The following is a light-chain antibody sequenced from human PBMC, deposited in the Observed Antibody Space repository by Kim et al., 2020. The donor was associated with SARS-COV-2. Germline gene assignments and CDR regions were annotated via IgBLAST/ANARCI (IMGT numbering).Light chain of an antibody. J-gene: IGLJ3*02. V-gene: IGLV3-21*04. CDR3: QVWDSSSDHWV. CDR2: YDS. CDR1: NIGSKS. Sequence: SYELTQPPSVSVAPGKTARITCGGNNIGSKSVHWYQQKPGQAPVLVIYYDSDRPSGIPERFSGSNSGNTATLTINRVEAGGEADYFCQVWDSSSDHWVFG.